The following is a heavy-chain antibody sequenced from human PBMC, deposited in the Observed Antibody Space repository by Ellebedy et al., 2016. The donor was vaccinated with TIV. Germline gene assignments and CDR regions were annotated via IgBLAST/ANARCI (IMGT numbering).Heavy chain of an antibody. V-gene: IGHV3-48*03. CDR2: ISSSGSTI. CDR1: GFTFSNYE. Sequence: GESLKISCAASGFTFSNYEMNWVRQAPGKGLEWVSYISSSGSTIYYADSVKGRFTISRGNAKNSLYLQMNSLRAEDTAVYYCARDIHYYDSSGYYFWFDPWGQGTLVTVSS. CDR3: ARDIHYYDSSGYYFWFDP. J-gene: IGHJ5*02. D-gene: IGHD3-22*01.